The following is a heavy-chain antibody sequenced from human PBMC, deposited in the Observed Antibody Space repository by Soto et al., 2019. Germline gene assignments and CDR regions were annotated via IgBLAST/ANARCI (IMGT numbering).Heavy chain of an antibody. V-gene: IGHV1-18*01. Sequence: ASVKVSCKASGFTFSSYSISWVRQAPGQGLEWMGWISGYNGNTNYPQKFQGRVTMTTDTSTSTAYMELRSLTSDDTAVYFCAREGLRSDTSGYSDFDYWGQGTLVTVSS. J-gene: IGHJ4*02. CDR2: ISGYNGNT. CDR3: AREGLRSDTSGYSDFDY. D-gene: IGHD3-22*01. CDR1: GFTFSSYS.